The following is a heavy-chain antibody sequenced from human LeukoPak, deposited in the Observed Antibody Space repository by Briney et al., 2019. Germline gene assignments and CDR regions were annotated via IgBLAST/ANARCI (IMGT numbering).Heavy chain of an antibody. CDR1: GYTFTGYY. Sequence: ASVKVSCKASGYTFTGYYMHWVRQAPGQGLEWMGRINPNSGGTNYAQKFQGRVTMTEDTSTDTAYMELSSLRSEDTAVYYCATAVGATFGDYWGQGTLVTVSS. CDR2: INPNSGGT. V-gene: IGHV1-2*06. J-gene: IGHJ4*02. CDR3: ATAVGATFGDY. D-gene: IGHD1-26*01.